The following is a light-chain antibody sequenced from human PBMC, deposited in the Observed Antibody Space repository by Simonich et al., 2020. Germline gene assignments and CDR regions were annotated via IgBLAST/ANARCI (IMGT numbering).Light chain of an antibody. CDR1: QGLSSY. J-gene: IGKJ4*01. V-gene: IGKV1-9*01. CDR3: QQYNNWPPLT. CDR2: AAS. Sequence: DIQLTQSPSFLSASVGDRVTITCRASQGLSSYLAWYQQKPGKAPKLLIYAASTRATGIPARFSGSGSGTEFTLTISSLQSEDFAVYYCQQYNNWPPLTFGGGTKVEIK.